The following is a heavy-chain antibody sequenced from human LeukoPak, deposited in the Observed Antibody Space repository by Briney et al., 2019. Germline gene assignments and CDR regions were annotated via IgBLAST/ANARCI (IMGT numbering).Heavy chain of an antibody. V-gene: IGHV3-23*01. D-gene: IGHD6-13*01. Sequence: GGSLRLSCAASGFTFSSYAMSWVRQAPGKGLEWVSAISGSGGSTYYADSVKGGFTISRENFKNTLYLQMNSLRAEDTAVYYCAKDQTGYSSSWYGWAFDYWGQGTLVTVSS. CDR3: AKDQTGYSSSWYGWAFDY. J-gene: IGHJ4*02. CDR2: ISGSGGST. CDR1: GFTFSSYA.